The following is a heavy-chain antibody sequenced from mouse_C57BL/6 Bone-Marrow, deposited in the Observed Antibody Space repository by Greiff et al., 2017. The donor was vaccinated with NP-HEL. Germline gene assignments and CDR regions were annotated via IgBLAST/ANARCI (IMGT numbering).Heavy chain of an antibody. CDR1: GYTFTDHT. Sequence: VQLQQSDAELVKPEASVKISCKVSGYTFTDHTIHWMKQRPEQGLEWIGYIYPRDGSTKYNEKFKGKATLTADKSSSTAYMQLNSLTSEDSAVYFCARYPYYYGSSPWFAYWGQGTLVTVSA. V-gene: IGHV1-78*01. CDR3: ARYPYYYGSSPWFAY. D-gene: IGHD1-1*01. CDR2: IYPRDGST. J-gene: IGHJ3*01.